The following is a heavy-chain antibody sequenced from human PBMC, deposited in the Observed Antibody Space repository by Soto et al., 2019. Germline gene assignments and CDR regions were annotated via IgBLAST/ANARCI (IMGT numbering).Heavy chain of an antibody. Sequence: GGSLRLSCAASGFTFSKYGMHWVRQSPGKGLEWVALIWNDGIRKVYVDSVKGRFTISRDNSKNTLDLQMNNLRDEDTAVYYCARDDDNDANALDYWGPGTLVTVSS. CDR2: IWNDGIRK. J-gene: IGHJ4*02. CDR1: GFTFSKYG. V-gene: IGHV3-33*01. CDR3: ARDDDNDANALDY.